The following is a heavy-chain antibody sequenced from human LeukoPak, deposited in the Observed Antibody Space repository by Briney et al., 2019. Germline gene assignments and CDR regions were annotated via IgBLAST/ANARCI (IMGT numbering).Heavy chain of an antibody. CDR1: GFTFSSYA. CDR3: ASRHCSGGGCYFAGADPFDY. CDR2: IYKGGNT. V-gene: IGHV3-23*03. J-gene: IGHJ4*02. Sequence: GGSLRLSCAASGFTFSSYAMSWVRQAPGKGLEWVSVIYKGGNTYYIDSVKGRFTISRDTSKNTLYLQMNSLRAEDTAAYYCASRHCSGGGCYFAGADPFDYWGQGTLVTVSS. D-gene: IGHD2-15*01.